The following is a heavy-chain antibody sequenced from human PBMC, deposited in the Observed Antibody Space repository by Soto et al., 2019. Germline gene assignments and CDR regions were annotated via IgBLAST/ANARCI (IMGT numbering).Heavy chain of an antibody. CDR1: GYTFTNYY. Sequence: ASVKVSCKASGYTFTNYYVQWVRQAPGQGLEWVGVIHPDGGHTTYSQTFQDRVTMTRDTFTSTIYMELSSLRSEDTAVYYCARGDNDYWGQGTLVTVSS. J-gene: IGHJ4*02. CDR2: IHPDGGHT. CDR3: ARGDNDY. V-gene: IGHV1-46*01.